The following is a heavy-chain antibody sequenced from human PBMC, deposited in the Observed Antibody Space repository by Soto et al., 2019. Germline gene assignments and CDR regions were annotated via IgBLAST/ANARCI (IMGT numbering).Heavy chain of an antibody. D-gene: IGHD3-9*01. J-gene: IGHJ4*02. CDR3: ARDPLRYFDWYIDY. CDR1: GYTFTSYG. Sequence: ASVKVSCKASGYTFTSYGISWVRQAPGQGLEWMGWISAYNGNTNYAQKLQGRVTMTTDTSTSTAYMELRSLRSDDTAVYYCARDPLRYFDWYIDYWDQGTLVTVSS. V-gene: IGHV1-18*01. CDR2: ISAYNGNT.